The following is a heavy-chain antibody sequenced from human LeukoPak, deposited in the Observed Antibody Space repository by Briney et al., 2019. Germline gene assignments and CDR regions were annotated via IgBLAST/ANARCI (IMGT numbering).Heavy chain of an antibody. J-gene: IGHJ4*02. V-gene: IGHV3-20*04. CDR3: ARDADGYPLWVFGY. CDR1: GFTFDDYG. Sequence: PGGSLRLSCAASGFTFDDYGMSWVRQAPGKGLEWVSGINWNGGSTGYADSVKGRFTISRDNAKTSLYLQMNSLRAEDTALYYCARDADGYPLWVFGYWGQGTLVTVSS. CDR2: INWNGGST. D-gene: IGHD5-24*01.